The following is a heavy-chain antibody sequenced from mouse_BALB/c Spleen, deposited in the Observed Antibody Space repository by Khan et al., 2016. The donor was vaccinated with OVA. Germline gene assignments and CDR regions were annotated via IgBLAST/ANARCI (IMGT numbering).Heavy chain of an antibody. CDR2: ISSGSSTF. V-gene: IGHV5-17*02. J-gene: IGHJ4*01. CDR3: ARILGIYAMDY. CDR1: GFTFSSFG. Sequence: EVELVESGGGLVQPGGSRKLSCAASGFTFSSFGMFWIRQAPEKGLEWVAYISSGSSTFYYADTVTGRFTISRDNPKNTLFLQMTSLRSEDTAMYYCARILGIYAMDYWGQGTSVTVSS. D-gene: IGHD1-1*02.